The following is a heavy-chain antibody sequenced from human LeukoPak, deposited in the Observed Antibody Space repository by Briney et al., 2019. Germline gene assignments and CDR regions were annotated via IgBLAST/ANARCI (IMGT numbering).Heavy chain of an antibody. Sequence: GGSLRLSCTASGFTFSDYSMNWVRQAPGKGLEWVSYISSSSTTIYYADSVKGRFTISRDNAKNSLYLQMNSLRAEDAAVHFCAKGSAAGRPYYFDYWGQGTLVTVSS. J-gene: IGHJ4*02. V-gene: IGHV3-48*01. CDR2: ISSSSTTI. CDR1: GFTFSDYS. CDR3: AKGSAAGRPYYFDY. D-gene: IGHD6-25*01.